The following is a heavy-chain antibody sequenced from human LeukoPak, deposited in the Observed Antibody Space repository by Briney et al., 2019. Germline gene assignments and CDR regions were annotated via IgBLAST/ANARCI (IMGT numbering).Heavy chain of an antibody. CDR1: GFTFSSSS. CDR2: ISSSSSYI. J-gene: IGHJ4*02. CDR3: AREVTNGYDY. D-gene: IGHD5-18*01. V-gene: IGHV3-21*01. Sequence: GGSLRLSCAASGFTFSSSSMNWVRQAPGKGLEWVSSISSSSSYIYYADSVKGRFTISRDNAKNPLYLQMNSLRAEDTAVYYCAREVTNGYDYWGQGTLVTVSS.